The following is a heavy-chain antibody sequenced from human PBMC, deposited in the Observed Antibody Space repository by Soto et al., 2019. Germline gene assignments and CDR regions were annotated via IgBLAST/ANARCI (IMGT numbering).Heavy chain of an antibody. CDR1: GGTFSSYA. J-gene: IGHJ4*02. V-gene: IGHV1-69*13. CDR2: IIPIFGTA. CDR3: ARGYCSSTSCYGGDY. Sequence: SVKVSCKASGGTFSSYAISWVRQAPGQGLEWRGRIIPIFGTANYAQKFQGRVTITADESTSTAYMELSSLRSEDTAVYYCARGYCSSTSCYGGDYWGRGTLVTVAS. D-gene: IGHD2-2*01.